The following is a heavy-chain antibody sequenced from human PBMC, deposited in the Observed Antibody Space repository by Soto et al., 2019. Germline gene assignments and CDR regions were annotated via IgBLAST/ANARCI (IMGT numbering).Heavy chain of an antibody. Sequence: PGGSLRLSCAAPGFNVNNYGMNWVRQAPGKGLEWVSAMSDSGSSTYYADSVKGRFTISRDNSKNTLYLQMNSLRAEDTALYYCARARSTAASDAMDVWGQGTTVTVSS. V-gene: IGHV3-23*01. CDR3: ARARSTAASDAMDV. CDR2: MSDSGSST. D-gene: IGHD6-13*01. CDR1: GFNVNNYG. J-gene: IGHJ6*02.